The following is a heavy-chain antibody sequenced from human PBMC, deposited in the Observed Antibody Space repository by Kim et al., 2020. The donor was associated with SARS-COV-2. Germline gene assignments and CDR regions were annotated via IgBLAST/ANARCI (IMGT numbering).Heavy chain of an antibody. Sequence: GGSLRLSCAASGCPLSSYAMSWVRQAPGKGLEWVSVVYSSGRSTYYAYSVKGRFTSSRDNHKNMQYLQMNSMRAEDTAVYYCSSCWGYSSGYDGFDIWG. CDR2: VYSSGRST. J-gene: IGHJ3*02. CDR1: GCPLSSYA. CDR3: SSCWGYSSGYDGFDI. V-gene: IGHV3-23*03. D-gene: IGHD5-18*01.